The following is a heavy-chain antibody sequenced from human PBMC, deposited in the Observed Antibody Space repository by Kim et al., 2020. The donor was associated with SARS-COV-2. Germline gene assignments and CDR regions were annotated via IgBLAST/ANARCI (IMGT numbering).Heavy chain of an antibody. D-gene: IGHD3-10*01. J-gene: IGHJ4*02. CDR3: ARSFLWFGELLPPSWVSFYFDY. Sequence: SETLSLTCTVSGGSIISSSYYWGWIRQPPGKGLEWIGSIYYSGSTYYNPSLKSRVTISVDTSKNQFSLKLSSVTAADTAVYYCARSFLWFGELLPPSWVSFYFDYWGQGTLVTVSS. V-gene: IGHV4-39*01. CDR2: IYYSGST. CDR1: GGSIISSSYY.